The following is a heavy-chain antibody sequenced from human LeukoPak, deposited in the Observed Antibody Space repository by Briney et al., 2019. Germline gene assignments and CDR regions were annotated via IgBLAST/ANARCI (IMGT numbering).Heavy chain of an antibody. CDR1: GGSISSYY. Sequence: SETLSLTCTVSGGSISSYYWSWIRQPPGKGLEWIGYIYYSGSTNYNPSLKSRVTISVDTSKNQFSLKLSSVTAADTAVYYCARVGYSYGTRFDYWGQGTLVTVSS. J-gene: IGHJ4*02. CDR2: IYYSGST. CDR3: ARVGYSYGTRFDY. V-gene: IGHV4-59*12. D-gene: IGHD5-18*01.